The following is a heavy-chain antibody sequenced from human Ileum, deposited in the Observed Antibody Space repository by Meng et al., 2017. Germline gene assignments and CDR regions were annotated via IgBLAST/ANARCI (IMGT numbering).Heavy chain of an antibody. CDR1: GGSISSGDYY. CDR3: AASLDGNRFDP. V-gene: IGHV4-30-4*01. CDR2: IFDTGPP. Sequence: VQLQESGPGLGKSSQTLSLTCTVSGGSISSGDYYWSWIRQPPGKGLGWIGYIFDTGPPSYSPPLRSRLSISMDTSKNQFSLRLTSVSAADTAVYYCAASLDGNRFDPWGQGTLVTVSS. D-gene: IGHD1-26*01. J-gene: IGHJ5*02.